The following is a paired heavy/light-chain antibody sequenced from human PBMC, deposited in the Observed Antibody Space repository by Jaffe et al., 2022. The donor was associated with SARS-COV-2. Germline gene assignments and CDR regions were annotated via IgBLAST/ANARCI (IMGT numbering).Light chain of an antibody. V-gene: IGLV1-51*02. J-gene: IGLJ3*02. CDR2: ETH. CDR3: GTWDSSLSGWGV. Sequence: QSVLTQPPSVSAAAGQKVTISCSGSSSNIGSHHVVWYQQVPGAVPKLLIYETHQRPSGIPDRFSASKSGSSATLGITGLQTGDEADYYCGTWDSSLSGWGVFGGGTRLTVL. CDR1: SSNIGSHH.
Heavy chain of an antibody. J-gene: IGHJ4*02. Sequence: QVQLVQSGPEMKKPGASVKVSCKASGYTLSIYGISWVRQAPGQGLEWMGWISTDNGNTKYAQKFQGRFTVTTDTSTSTTYMELRSLRSDDTALYFCGREFCDSDRCYFPDYWGQGTPVTVSS. D-gene: IGHD2-15*01. CDR3: GREFCDSDRCYFPDY. CDR2: ISTDNGNT. CDR1: GYTLSIYG. V-gene: IGHV1-18*01.